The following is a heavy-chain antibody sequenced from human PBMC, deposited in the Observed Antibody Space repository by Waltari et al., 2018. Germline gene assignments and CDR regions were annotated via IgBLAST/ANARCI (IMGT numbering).Heavy chain of an antibody. J-gene: IGHJ6*03. CDR2: INAGNGNT. CDR3: ARDGGYYYMDV. V-gene: IGHV1-3*01. CDR1: GFTFKTYP. Sequence: QVQLVQSGAEVKKPGASVKVSCTASGFTFKTYPFHWVRQAPGQRLEWMGWINAGNGNTNYSQKFQARVTFTRDTSASTAYMELSSLTSEDTAVYYCARDGGYYYMDVWGTGTTVTVSS.